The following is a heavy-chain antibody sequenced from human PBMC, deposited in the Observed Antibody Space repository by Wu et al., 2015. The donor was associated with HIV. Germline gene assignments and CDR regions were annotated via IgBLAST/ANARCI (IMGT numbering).Heavy chain of an antibody. CDR3: ARLFYDSSGYYLYAFDI. V-gene: IGHV1-69*13. Sequence: QVQLVQSGAEVKKPGSSVKVSCKASGGTFSSYAISWVRQAPGQGLEWMGRIIPIFGTANYAQKFQGRVTITADESTTTAYMELSSLRSEDTAVYYCARLFYDSSGYYLYAFDIWGQGTMVTVSS. CDR2: IIPIFGTA. CDR1: GGTFSSYA. J-gene: IGHJ3*02. D-gene: IGHD3-22*01.